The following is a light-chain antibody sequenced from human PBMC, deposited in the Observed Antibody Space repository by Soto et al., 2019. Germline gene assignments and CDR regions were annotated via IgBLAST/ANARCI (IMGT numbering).Light chain of an antibody. CDR2: KAS. V-gene: IGKV1-5*03. CDR3: QHYNSYSEA. J-gene: IGKJ1*01. Sequence: IQMTQSPSTLSVSVGDRVTITCRASQTISSWLAWYQQKPGKAPKLLIYKASTLKSGVPSRFSGSGSGTEFTLTISSLQPDDFATYYCQHYNSYSEAVGQGTKVDIK. CDR1: QTISSW.